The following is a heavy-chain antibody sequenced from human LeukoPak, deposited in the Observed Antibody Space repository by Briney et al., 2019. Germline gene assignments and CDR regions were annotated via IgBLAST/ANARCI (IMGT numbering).Heavy chain of an antibody. Sequence: SETLSLTCTVSGDSVSSGGYYWGWIRQAPGKGLEWIASISYGGTTYYNPSLKSRVTISEDRSKNQFSLKLSSVTAADTAVYYCARLRDGRWLLEYWGQGTLVTVSS. CDR1: GDSVSSGGYY. J-gene: IGHJ4*02. CDR3: ARLRDGRWLLEY. CDR2: ISYGGTT. D-gene: IGHD5-24*01. V-gene: IGHV4-39*01.